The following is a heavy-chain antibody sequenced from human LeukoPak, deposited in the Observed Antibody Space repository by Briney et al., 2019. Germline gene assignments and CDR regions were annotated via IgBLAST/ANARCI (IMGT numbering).Heavy chain of an antibody. J-gene: IGHJ5*01. CDR1: GDSINTYY. V-gene: IGHV4-59*01. D-gene: IGHD6-19*01. CDR3: ARERLLTGYSSGWFDS. Sequence: SETLSLTCTVSGDSINTYYWSWIRQPPGKRLEWIGYVYSTGSTNYNPSLTSRVTISVDTPKNQFSLKVNSVTAADTAVYYCARERLLTGYSSGWFDSWGQGTLVTASS. CDR2: VYSTGST.